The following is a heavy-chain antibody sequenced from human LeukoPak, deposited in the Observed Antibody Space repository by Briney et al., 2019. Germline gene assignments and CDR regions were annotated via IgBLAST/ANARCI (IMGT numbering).Heavy chain of an antibody. D-gene: IGHD3-3*01. J-gene: IGHJ3*02. CDR2: IYYSGST. CDR1: GGSISSYY. Sequence: SETLPLTCTVSGGSISSYYWSWIRQPPGKGLEWIGYIYYSGSTNYNPSLKSRVTISVDTSKNQFPLKLSSVTAADTAVYYCARSPFFWSGYYTTPDAFDIWGQGTMVTVSS. CDR3: ARSPFFWSGYYTTPDAFDI. V-gene: IGHV4-59*01.